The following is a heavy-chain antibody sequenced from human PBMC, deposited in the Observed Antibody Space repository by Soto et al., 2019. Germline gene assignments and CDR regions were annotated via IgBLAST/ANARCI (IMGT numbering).Heavy chain of an antibody. Sequence: SETLSLTCAVYGGSFSGYYWSWIRQPPGKGLEWIGEINHSGSTNYNPSLKSRVTISVDTSKNQFSLKLSSVTAADTAVYYCARRETRRVAGTLWFDPWGQGTLVTVSS. V-gene: IGHV4-34*01. CDR2: INHSGST. CDR3: ARRETRRVAGTLWFDP. CDR1: GGSFSGYY. J-gene: IGHJ5*02. D-gene: IGHD6-19*01.